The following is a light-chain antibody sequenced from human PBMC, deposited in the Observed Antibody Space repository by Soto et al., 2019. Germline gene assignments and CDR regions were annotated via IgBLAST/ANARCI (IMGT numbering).Light chain of an antibody. J-gene: IGKJ1*01. CDR1: QSVSRGH. CDR2: DAS. CDR3: QQYGVSSPGT. V-gene: IGKV3-20*01. Sequence: EIVLTQSPGTLSLPPGEGATVSCRASQSVSRGHLAWYQQKPGQAPRLLIYDASSRASGVPDRFSGSGSGTDFTLTISRREPEDSAVYFCQQYGVSSPGTFGQGTKVEI.